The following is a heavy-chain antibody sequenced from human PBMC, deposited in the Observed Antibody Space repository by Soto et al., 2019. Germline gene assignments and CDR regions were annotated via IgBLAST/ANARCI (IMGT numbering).Heavy chain of an antibody. V-gene: IGHV4-39*01. CDR1: GGSISSSSYF. CDR3: ARKRGRCSGGSCYRNWFDP. D-gene: IGHD2-15*01. CDR2: IYYSGST. J-gene: IGHJ5*02. Sequence: PSETLSLTCSVSGGSISSSSYFWGWIRQPPGKGLEWIGSIYYSGSTYYNPSLKSRVTVSVDTSKNQFSLKLSSVTAADTAVYYCARKRGRCSGGSCYRNWFDPWGQGTLVTVSS.